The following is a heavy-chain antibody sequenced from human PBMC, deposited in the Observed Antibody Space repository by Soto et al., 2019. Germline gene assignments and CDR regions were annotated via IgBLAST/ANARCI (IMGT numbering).Heavy chain of an antibody. CDR3: AKAPVPSTVTTEFDY. Sequence: PGGSLRLSCAASGFTFSSYAMSWVRQAPGKGLEWVSAISGSGGSTYYADSVKGRFTISRDNAKNSLYLQMNSLRAEDTALYYCAKAPVPSTVTTEFDYWGQGTLVTVSS. CDR2: ISGSGGST. D-gene: IGHD4-17*01. CDR1: GFTFSSYA. V-gene: IGHV3-23*01. J-gene: IGHJ4*02.